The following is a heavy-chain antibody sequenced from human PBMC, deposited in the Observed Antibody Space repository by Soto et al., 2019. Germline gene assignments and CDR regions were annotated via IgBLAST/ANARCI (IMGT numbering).Heavy chain of an antibody. CDR2: ISYDGSNK. CDR1: EFTFSSYA. J-gene: IGHJ6*02. CDR3: ARDLRPRGAQYYYYYGMDV. D-gene: IGHD2-15*01. V-gene: IGHV3-30-3*01. Sequence: QVQLVESGGGVVQPGRSLRLSCAASEFTFSSYAMHWVRQAPGKGLEWVAVISYDGSNKYYADSVKGRFTISRDNSKNTLYLQMNSLRAEDTAVYYCARDLRPRGAQYYYYYGMDVWGQGTTVTVSS.